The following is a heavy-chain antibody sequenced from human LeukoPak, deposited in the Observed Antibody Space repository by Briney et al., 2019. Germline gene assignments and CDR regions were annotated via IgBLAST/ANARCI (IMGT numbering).Heavy chain of an antibody. CDR2: ISGSGGST. CDR3: AKDIRPGIAAAGTSEGFDY. D-gene: IGHD6-13*01. Sequence: PGGPLRLSCAASGFTFSSYAMSWVRQAPGKGLEWVSAISGSGGSTYYADSVKGRFTISRDNSKNTPYLQMNSLRAEDTAVYYCAKDIRPGIAAAGTSEGFDYWGQGTLVTVSS. J-gene: IGHJ4*02. V-gene: IGHV3-23*01. CDR1: GFTFSSYA.